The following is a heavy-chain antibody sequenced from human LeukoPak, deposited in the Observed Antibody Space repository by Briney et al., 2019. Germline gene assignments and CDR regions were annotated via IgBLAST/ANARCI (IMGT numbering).Heavy chain of an antibody. CDR2: ITGSGDDT. Sequence: SRGSLSLSCAASGFTFSSYAMSWVRQAPGKGLEWVSSITGSGDDTTHADSVKGRFTISRDNSKNTLYLKMNSLRAEDTAVYYCAKDPRHSTNWFFDDWGQGTLVTVSS. CDR1: GFTFSSYA. V-gene: IGHV3-23*01. J-gene: IGHJ4*02. CDR3: AKDPRHSTNWFFDD. D-gene: IGHD6-13*01.